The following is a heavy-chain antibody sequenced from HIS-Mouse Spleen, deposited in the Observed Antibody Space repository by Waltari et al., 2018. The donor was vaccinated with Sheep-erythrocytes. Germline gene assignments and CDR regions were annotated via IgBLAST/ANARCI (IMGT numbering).Heavy chain of an antibody. V-gene: IGHV3-53*01. Sequence: EVQLVESGGGLIQPGGSLRLSCAASGFTVGSHYLSWAPQAPGKGLEWVSVIYSGGSTYYADSVKGRFTISRDNSKNTLYLQMNSLRAEDTAVYYCARGHPDYGDYDAFDIWGQGTMVTVSS. CDR3: ARGHPDYGDYDAFDI. CDR1: GFTVGSHY. J-gene: IGHJ3*02. CDR2: IYSGGST. D-gene: IGHD4-17*01.